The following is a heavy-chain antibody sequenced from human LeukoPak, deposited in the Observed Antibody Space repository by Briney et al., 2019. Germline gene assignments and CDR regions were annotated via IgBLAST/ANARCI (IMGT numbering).Heavy chain of an antibody. V-gene: IGHV3-11*03. J-gene: IGHJ4*02. CDR3: ARRWFGELLIDY. Sequence: GGSLRLSCAASGFTFSDYYMSWIRQAPGKGLEWVSYISSSSSYTNHADSVKGRFTISRDNAENSLYLQMNSLRAEDTAVYYCARRWFGELLIDYWGQGTLVTVSS. CDR1: GFTFSDYY. D-gene: IGHD3-10*01. CDR2: ISSSSSYT.